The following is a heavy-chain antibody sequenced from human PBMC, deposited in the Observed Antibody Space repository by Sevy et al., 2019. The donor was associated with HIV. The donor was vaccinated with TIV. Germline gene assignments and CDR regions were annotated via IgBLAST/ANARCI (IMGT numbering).Heavy chain of an antibody. J-gene: IGHJ6*02. CDR2: INQHGSEK. CDR3: GGMGGGLDV. D-gene: IGHD3-16*01. CDR1: TFTFNDYW. V-gene: IGHV3-7*01. Sequence: GGSLRLSCAASTFTFNDYWMNWVRQAPGKGLEWVANINQHGSEKYFVDSVKGRFTISRDNAKNSLYLQMNSLRAEDTGGDLCGGMGGGLDVWGQGTTVTVSS.